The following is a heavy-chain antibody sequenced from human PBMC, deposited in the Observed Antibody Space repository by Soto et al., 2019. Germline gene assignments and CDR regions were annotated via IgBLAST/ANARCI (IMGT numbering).Heavy chain of an antibody. CDR2: IYYSGST. D-gene: IGHD6-6*01. J-gene: IGHJ5*02. CDR3: ARLKGSSSNNWFDP. CDR1: GGSISSYY. Sequence: SETLSLTCTVSGGSISSYYWSWIRQPPGKGLEWIGYIYYSGSTNYNPSLKSRVTISVDTSKNQFSLKLSSVTAADTAVYYCARLKGSSSNNWFDPWGQGTLVTVSS. V-gene: IGHV4-59*08.